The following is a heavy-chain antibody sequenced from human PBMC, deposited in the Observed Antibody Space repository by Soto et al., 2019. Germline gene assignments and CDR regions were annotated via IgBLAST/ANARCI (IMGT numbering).Heavy chain of an antibody. Sequence: KASETLSLTCAVSGGSISSSNWWSWVRQPPGKGLEWIGEIYHSGSTNYNPSFESRVAISLDTSKSQFSLTVTSVTAADTAVYFCARGRYCLTGRCFPNWFDSWGQGTLVTVSS. CDR2: IYHSGST. V-gene: IGHV4-4*02. CDR1: GGSISSSNW. D-gene: IGHD2-15*01. CDR3: ARGRYCLTGRCFPNWFDS. J-gene: IGHJ5*01.